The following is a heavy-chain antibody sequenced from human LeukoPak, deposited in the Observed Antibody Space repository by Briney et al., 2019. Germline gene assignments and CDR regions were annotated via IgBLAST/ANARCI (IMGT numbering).Heavy chain of an antibody. CDR3: AKGVGVNYYYYMDV. CDR2: ISGSGGST. J-gene: IGHJ6*03. CDR1: GFTFSSYG. D-gene: IGHD1-26*01. V-gene: IGHV3-23*01. Sequence: GGSPRLSCAASGFTFSSYGMSWVRQAPGKGLEWVSAISGSGGSTYYADSVKGRFTISRDNSKNTLYLQMNSLRAEDTAVYYCAKGVGVNYYYYMDVWGKGTTVTVSS.